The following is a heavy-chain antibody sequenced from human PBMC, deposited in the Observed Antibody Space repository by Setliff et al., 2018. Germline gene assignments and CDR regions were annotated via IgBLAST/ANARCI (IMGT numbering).Heavy chain of an antibody. CDR1: DGSIRSGDY. J-gene: IGHJ6*03. Sequence: SETLSLTCSVSDGSIRSGDYWGWIRQHPGKGLEWIGYIHHTGTTFYNPSLRSRVTISVDTSKNQFSLKLTSLTAADTAVYYCARMAVRVASRPSSPLDYYYYMDLWGKGATVTV. V-gene: IGHV4-31*03. D-gene: IGHD6-6*01. CDR3: ARMAVRVASRPSSPLDYYYYMDL. CDR2: IHHTGTT.